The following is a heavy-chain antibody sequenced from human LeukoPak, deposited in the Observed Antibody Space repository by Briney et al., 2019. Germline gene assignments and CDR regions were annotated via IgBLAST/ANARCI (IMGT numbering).Heavy chain of an antibody. CDR1: GGSISSSSYY. V-gene: IGHV4-61*01. D-gene: IGHD1-26*01. CDR2: IYYSGST. J-gene: IGHJ5*02. CDR3: ARDERNGSSFYDLWFDP. Sequence: PSETLSLACTVSGGSISSSSYYWSWIRQPPGKGLEWIGYIYYSGSTNYNPSLKSRVTISVDTSKNQFSLKLSSVTAADTAVYYCARDERNGSSFYDLWFDPWGQGTLVTVSS.